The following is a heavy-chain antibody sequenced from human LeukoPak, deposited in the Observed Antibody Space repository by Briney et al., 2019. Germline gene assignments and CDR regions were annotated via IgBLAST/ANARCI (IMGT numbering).Heavy chain of an antibody. V-gene: IGHV1-8*01. CDR2: RNRNSRNT. CDR1: GYTFPSYD. J-gene: IGHJ5*02. CDR3: ARGLRRSNWFDP. Sequence: GASVKVSCKASGYTFPSYDINWERQATGQGLEWMGWRNRNSRNTGYAQKFQGRVTMTRNTTISTAYMELSSLRSEDTAVYYCARGLRRSNWFDPWGQGTLVTVSS.